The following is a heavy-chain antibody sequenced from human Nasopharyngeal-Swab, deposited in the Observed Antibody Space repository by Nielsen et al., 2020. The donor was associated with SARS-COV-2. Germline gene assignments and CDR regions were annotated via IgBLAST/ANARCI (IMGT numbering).Heavy chain of an antibody. CDR2: MYYSGST. CDR1: GGSISSSSYY. V-gene: IGHV4-39*01. Sequence: SETLSLTCTVSGGSISSSSYYWGWIRQPPGKGLEWIGTMYYSGSTYYNPSLTRRVTISVDTSKTQFSLRLSSVTAADTAVYYCARQPPYYYGSGSYMTWFDPWGQGTLVTVSS. CDR3: ARQPPYYYGSGSYMTWFDP. J-gene: IGHJ5*02. D-gene: IGHD3-10*01.